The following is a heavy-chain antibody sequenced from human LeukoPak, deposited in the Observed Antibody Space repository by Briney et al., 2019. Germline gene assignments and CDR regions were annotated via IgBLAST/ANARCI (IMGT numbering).Heavy chain of an antibody. Sequence: GGSLTLSCSASGFPFEFYAMQWVPAAPGEGLECVSLISWYGGTTYYADSVKGRLTIARDNSKNSLYLQMNSLRAEDTALYYCEKDLGDSSSWYPHGSFIDYWGKGTMVTVSS. D-gene: IGHD6-13*01. CDR1: GFPFEFYA. CDR2: ISWYGGTT. CDR3: EKDLGDSSSWYPHGSFIDY. V-gene: IGHV3-43D*03. J-gene: IGHJ4*02.